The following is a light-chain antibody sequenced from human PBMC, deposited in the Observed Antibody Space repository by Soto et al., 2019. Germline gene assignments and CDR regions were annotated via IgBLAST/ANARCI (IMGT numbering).Light chain of an antibody. CDR1: SSDIGAYNY. J-gene: IGLJ1*01. Sequence: QSVLTQPPSAPGSPGQSFTISCTGTSSDIGAYNYVSWYQQRPGKAPKLMIYEVSRRPSGVPYRFSGSKSGSTASLTASGLHTEDEADYYCSSYAGNNTYVFGSGTKV. V-gene: IGLV2-8*01. CDR3: SSYAGNNTYV. CDR2: EVS.